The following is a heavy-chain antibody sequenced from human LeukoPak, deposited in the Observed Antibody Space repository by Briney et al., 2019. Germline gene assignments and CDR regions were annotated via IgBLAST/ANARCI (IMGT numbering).Heavy chain of an antibody. V-gene: IGHV1-3*01. Sequence: ASVKVSCKASGYTFTSYAMHWVRQAPGQRLEWMGWINAGNANTKYSQKFQGRVTITRDTSASTAYMELSSLRSEDTAVYYCARASTPLLLWFGVSYFDYWGQGTLVTVSS. D-gene: IGHD3-10*01. CDR2: INAGNANT. CDR1: GYTFTSYA. J-gene: IGHJ4*02. CDR3: ARASTPLLLWFGVSYFDY.